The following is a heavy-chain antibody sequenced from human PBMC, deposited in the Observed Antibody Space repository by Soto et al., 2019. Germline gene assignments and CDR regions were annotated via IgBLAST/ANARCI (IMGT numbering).Heavy chain of an antibody. CDR2: INGGNDKT. CDR3: ARVGYFDSDGFPRPYDY. CDR1: WYNFTAYA. D-gene: IGHD3-22*01. V-gene: IGHV1-3*01. J-gene: IGHJ4*02. Sequence: GXSVEVSFRASWYNFTAYAIYWVRQAPRQRLEWLGWINGGNDKTGYSQSFQGRLSITKKTSATTAFMELSNLRSEDTAVYYCARVGYFDSDGFPRPYDYWGQGTLVTVSS.